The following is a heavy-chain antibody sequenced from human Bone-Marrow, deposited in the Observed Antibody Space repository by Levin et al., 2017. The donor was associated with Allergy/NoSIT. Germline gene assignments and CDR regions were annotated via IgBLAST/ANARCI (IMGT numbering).Heavy chain of an antibody. V-gene: IGHV4-30-4*01. CDR1: GGSITSHSSY. CDR2: ISYRGTS. D-gene: IGHD3-16*01. Sequence: SSETLSLTCTVSGGSITSHSSYWSSVRQTPGKGLEWIGFISYRGTSNSNPSLSSRLTMSVDTSKNQFSLNLTSVTAADTAIYYCTSGMNSAYFDYWGHGTLATVSS. J-gene: IGHJ4*01. CDR3: TSGMNSAYFDY.